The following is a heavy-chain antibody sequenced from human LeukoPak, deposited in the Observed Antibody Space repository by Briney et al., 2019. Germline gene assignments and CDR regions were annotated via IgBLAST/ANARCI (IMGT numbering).Heavy chain of an antibody. Sequence: ASVKLSCKASGYTFSGYYMHWVRQVPGQGLESMGWINSNSGARNYAPKFQGRVTFSRDNSISTAYMELSSLRSDDTAIYYCARGRGGATTGFDHWGQGTLVTVSS. CDR1: GYTFSGYY. J-gene: IGHJ4*02. CDR2: INSNSGAR. CDR3: ARGRGGATTGFDH. D-gene: IGHD1-26*01. V-gene: IGHV1-2*02.